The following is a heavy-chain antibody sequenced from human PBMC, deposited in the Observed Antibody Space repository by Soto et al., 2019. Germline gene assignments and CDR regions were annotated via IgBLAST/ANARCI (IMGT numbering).Heavy chain of an antibody. V-gene: IGHV3-23*01. CDR2: ITGSGGRT. CDR1: GFTFSTYA. D-gene: IGHD4-17*01. CDR3: AKERYGDYGGIDY. J-gene: IGHJ4*02. Sequence: EVQLLESGGGLVQPGGSLRLSCAASGFTFSTYAMIWVRQAPGKGLEWVSVITGSGGRTYYADSVKGRFTISRDTSKKTLFLQMSSLRAEETAVYYCAKERYGDYGGIDYWGQGTMVTVSS.